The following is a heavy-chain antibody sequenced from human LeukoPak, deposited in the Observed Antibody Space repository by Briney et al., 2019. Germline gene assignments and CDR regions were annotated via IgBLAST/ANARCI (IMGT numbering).Heavy chain of an antibody. J-gene: IGHJ4*02. CDR1: GFTFSSYA. CDR3: AKDLKIFGVVTLFDY. V-gene: IGHV3-23*01. CDR2: ISDSGDST. Sequence: GGSLRLSCAASGFTFSSYAMSWVRQAPGKGLEWVSTISDSGDSTYYADSVKGQFTISRDNSKNTLYLQMNSLRAEDTAVYYCAKDLKIFGVVTLFDYWGQGTLVTVSS. D-gene: IGHD3-3*01.